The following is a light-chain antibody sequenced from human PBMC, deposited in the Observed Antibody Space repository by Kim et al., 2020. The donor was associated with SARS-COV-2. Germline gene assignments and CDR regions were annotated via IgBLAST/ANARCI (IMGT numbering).Light chain of an antibody. V-gene: IGKV3-20*01. CDR2: GAS. Sequence: SPGQRATLSCRASQSVGSNYFAWYQQNPGQARSLLIYGASSRATGIPGRFSGSESGKDFPLSISRLEPDDSVVYYCQQYGSSPWTFGQGTKVDIK. CDR1: QSVGSNY. CDR3: QQYGSSPWT. J-gene: IGKJ1*01.